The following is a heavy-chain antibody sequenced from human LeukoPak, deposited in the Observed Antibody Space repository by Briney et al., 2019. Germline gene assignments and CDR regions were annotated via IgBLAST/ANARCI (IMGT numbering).Heavy chain of an antibody. V-gene: IGHV3-21*01. J-gene: IGHJ4*02. CDR3: ARAPTVLVGYCSSSSCQADY. Sequence: GGSLRLSCAASGFTFSSYSMNWVRQAPGKGLEWVSAIDPSSTYIYYADSVKGRFTISRDNAENSLYLQMNSLRVEDTAVYYCARAPTVLVGYCSSSSCQADYWGQGTLVTVSS. D-gene: IGHD2-2*01. CDR2: IDPSSTYI. CDR1: GFTFSSYS.